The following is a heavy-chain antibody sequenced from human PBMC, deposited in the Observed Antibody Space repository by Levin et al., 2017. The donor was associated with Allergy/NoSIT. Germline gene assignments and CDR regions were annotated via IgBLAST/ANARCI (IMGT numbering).Heavy chain of an antibody. CDR3: AKDVYDSSGYYPVGDY. CDR1: GFTFSSYA. D-gene: IGHD3-22*01. CDR2: ISGSGGST. Sequence: GGSLRLSCAASGFTFSSYAMSWVRQAPGKGLEWVSAISGSGGSTYYADSVKGRFTISRDNSKNTLYLQMNSLRAEDTAVYYCAKDVYDSSGYYPVGDYWGQGTLVTVSS. V-gene: IGHV3-23*01. J-gene: IGHJ4*02.